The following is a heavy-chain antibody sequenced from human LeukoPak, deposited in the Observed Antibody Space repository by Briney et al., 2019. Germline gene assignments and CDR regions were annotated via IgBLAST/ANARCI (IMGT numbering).Heavy chain of an antibody. J-gene: IGHJ4*02. D-gene: IGHD3-10*01. CDR2: INPNSGGT. Sequence: ASVKVSCKASGYTFTGYYMHWVRLAPGQGLEWMGWINPNSGGTNYAQKFQGRVTMTRDTSISTAYMELSRLRSDDTAVYYCARGKTPYYYGSGSVYDYWGQGTLVTVSS. V-gene: IGHV1-2*02. CDR1: GYTFTGYY. CDR3: ARGKTPYYYGSGSVYDY.